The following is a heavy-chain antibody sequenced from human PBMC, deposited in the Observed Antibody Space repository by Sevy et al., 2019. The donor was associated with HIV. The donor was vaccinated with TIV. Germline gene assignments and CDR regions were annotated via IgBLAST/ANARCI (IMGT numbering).Heavy chain of an antibody. V-gene: IGHV3-30*03. J-gene: IGHJ4*02. D-gene: IGHD6-6*01. CDR1: GFTFGGYS. Sequence: GGSLRLSCAASGFTFGGYSMHWVRQAPGKGLEWVSLISFDGSNKDYAYSVKGRFTISRDNSKNTLYLQMNSLRAEDTAMYYCTREGQGYSSSSGYWGQGTLVTVSS. CDR3: TREGQGYSSSSGY. CDR2: ISFDGSNK.